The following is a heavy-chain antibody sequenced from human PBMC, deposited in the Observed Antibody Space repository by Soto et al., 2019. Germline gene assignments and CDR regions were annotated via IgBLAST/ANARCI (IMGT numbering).Heavy chain of an antibody. Sequence: PGGSLRLSCAASGFTFSSYAMHWVRQAPGKGLEWVAVISYDGSNKYYADSVKGRFTISRDNSKNTLYLQMNSLRAEDTAVYYCARTSSSTPYWGQGTLVTVSS. J-gene: IGHJ4*02. V-gene: IGHV3-30-3*01. CDR3: ARTSSSTPY. D-gene: IGHD6-6*01. CDR1: GFTFSSYA. CDR2: ISYDGSNK.